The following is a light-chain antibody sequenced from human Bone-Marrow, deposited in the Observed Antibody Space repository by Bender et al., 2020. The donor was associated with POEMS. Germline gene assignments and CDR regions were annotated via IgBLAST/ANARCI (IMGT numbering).Light chain of an antibody. CDR1: RLEDRN. V-gene: IGLV3-1*01. J-gene: IGLJ2*01. CDR2: QDF. Sequence: SYDRTQPPSVSVSPGETAKITCSGHRLEDRNVGWYQQKPGQSPVLLIYQDFRRPSGIPERFSASNSGNRATLTISGTQAADEADYYCQTWDRTAAIFGGGTQLTVL. CDR3: QTWDRTAAI.